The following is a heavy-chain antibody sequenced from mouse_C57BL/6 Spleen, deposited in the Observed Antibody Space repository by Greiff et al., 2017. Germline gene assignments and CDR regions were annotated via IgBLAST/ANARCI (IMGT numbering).Heavy chain of an antibody. V-gene: IGHV1-85*01. Sequence: VKLMESGPELVKPGASVKLSCKASGYTFTSYEINWVKQRPGQGLEWIGWIYPRDGSTKYNERFKGKATLTVDTSSSTAYMELHSLTSEDSAVYFCARSIPFAYWGQGTLVTVSA. J-gene: IGHJ3*01. CDR1: GYTFTSYE. CDR2: IYPRDGST. CDR3: ARSIPFAY.